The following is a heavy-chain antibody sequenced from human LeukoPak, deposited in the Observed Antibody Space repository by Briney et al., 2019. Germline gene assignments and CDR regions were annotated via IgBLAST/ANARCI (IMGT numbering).Heavy chain of an antibody. Sequence: TETLSLTCAVYGGSFSGYYWSWIRQPPGKGLEWIGEINHSGSTNYNPSLKSRVTISVDTSKNQFSLKLSSVTAADTAVYYCARAGYSYGYVDYWGQGTLVTVSS. J-gene: IGHJ4*02. D-gene: IGHD5-18*01. CDR1: GGSFSGYY. V-gene: IGHV4-34*01. CDR2: INHSGST. CDR3: ARAGYSYGYVDY.